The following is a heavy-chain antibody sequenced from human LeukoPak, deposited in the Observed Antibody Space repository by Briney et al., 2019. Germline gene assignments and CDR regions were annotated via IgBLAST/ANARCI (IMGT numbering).Heavy chain of an antibody. CDR1: GYTFTGYY. CDR3: ARDRSVYSYRDPLDH. J-gene: IGHJ4*02. Sequence: ASVKVSCKASGYTFTGYYMHWVRQAPGQGLEWLGRINPNTGGTDDAQNFQGRVTMTRDTSMNTAYMELSRLRADDTAVYYCARDRSVYSYRDPLDHWGQGTLVIVSS. V-gene: IGHV1-2*06. CDR2: INPNTGGT. D-gene: IGHD3-16*02.